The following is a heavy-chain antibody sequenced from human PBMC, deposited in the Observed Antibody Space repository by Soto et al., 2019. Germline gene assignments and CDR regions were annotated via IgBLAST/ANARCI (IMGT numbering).Heavy chain of an antibody. CDR1: GGSILDSNYY. Sequence: SETLYLTCTVSGGSILDSNYYWAWIRQSPGKGLKWIGTIFYSGGTFYTPSLKSRVTMSVDTSNNQFSLKLSSVTAADTAVYYCARQASGYYYGWFDPWGQGTLVTVSS. J-gene: IGHJ5*02. V-gene: IGHV4-39*01. D-gene: IGHD3-22*01. CDR3: ARQASGYYYGWFDP. CDR2: IFYSGGT.